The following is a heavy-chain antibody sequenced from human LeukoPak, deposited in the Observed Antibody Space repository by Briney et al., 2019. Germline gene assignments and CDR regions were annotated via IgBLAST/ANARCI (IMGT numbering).Heavy chain of an antibody. D-gene: IGHD1-26*01. Sequence: GGSLRLSCAASGFTFSSYSMNWVRQAPGKGLEWVSSISGSSSYIYYADSVKGRFTISRDNAKNSLYLQMNSLRAEDTAVYYCAKDPGGVGFPYAFDIWGQGTMVTVSS. CDR1: GFTFSSYS. V-gene: IGHV3-21*04. CDR2: ISGSSSYI. J-gene: IGHJ3*02. CDR3: AKDPGGVGFPYAFDI.